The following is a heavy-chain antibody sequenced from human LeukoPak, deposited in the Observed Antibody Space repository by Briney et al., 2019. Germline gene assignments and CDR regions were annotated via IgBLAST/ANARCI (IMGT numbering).Heavy chain of an antibody. J-gene: IGHJ4*02. CDR2: INPNSGGT. Sequence: GASVKVSCKASGGTFSSYAISWVRQAPGQGLEWMGWINPNSGGTNYAQKFQGRVTMTRDTSISTAYMELSRLRSDDTAVYYCAREDTVTTDFDYWGQGTLVTVSS. CDR1: GGTFSSYA. D-gene: IGHD4-17*01. V-gene: IGHV1-2*02. CDR3: AREDTVTTDFDY.